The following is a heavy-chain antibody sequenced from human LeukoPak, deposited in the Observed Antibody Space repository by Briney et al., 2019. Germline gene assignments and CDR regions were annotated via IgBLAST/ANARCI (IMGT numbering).Heavy chain of an antibody. CDR2: IIPILAMA. Sequence: GASVTVSCKTSGGTFSNYAISWVRRAPGHGLEWRGRIIPILAMAIYAQEFQGRATITADKSTSTAYMELSSLRSEDTAVYYCARGNGDHAGYFDYWGQGTLVTVSS. J-gene: IGHJ4*02. V-gene: IGHV1-69*04. D-gene: IGHD4-17*01. CDR1: GGTFSNYA. CDR3: ARGNGDHAGYFDY.